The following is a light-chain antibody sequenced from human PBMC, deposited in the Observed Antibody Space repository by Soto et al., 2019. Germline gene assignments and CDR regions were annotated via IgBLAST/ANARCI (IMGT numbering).Light chain of an antibody. CDR1: NSNIGRHT. Sequence: QSVLTQPPSASGTPGQRVTISCSGSNSNIGRHTVNWYQQLPGTAPKLLIYTDNQRPSGVPDRFSDSKSGTSASLAISGLQSEYEAEYYCAAWDDSLQAWVFGGGTKVTVL. CDR2: TDN. V-gene: IGLV1-44*01. J-gene: IGLJ3*02. CDR3: AAWDDSLQAWV.